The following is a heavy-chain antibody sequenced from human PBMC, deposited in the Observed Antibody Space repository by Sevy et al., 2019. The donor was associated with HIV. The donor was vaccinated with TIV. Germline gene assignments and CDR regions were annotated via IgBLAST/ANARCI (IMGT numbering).Heavy chain of an antibody. J-gene: IGHJ4*02. CDR1: GFTVSTKY. V-gene: IGHV3-53*01. CDR2: IYSAHST. CDR3: ARGKLDYGDYYYFYY. D-gene: IGHD4-17*01. Sequence: GGSLRLSCAASGFTVSTKYMSWVRQAPGKGLEWVSVIYSAHSTYYTDSVKGRFTISRDNSKNTLYLQMNSLRAEDTAVYYCARGKLDYGDYYYFYYWGQGTLVTVSS.